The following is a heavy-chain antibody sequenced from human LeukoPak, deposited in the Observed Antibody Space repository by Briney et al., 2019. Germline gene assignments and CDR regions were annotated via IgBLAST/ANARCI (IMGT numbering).Heavy chain of an antibody. J-gene: IGHJ4*02. V-gene: IGHV3-21*01. CDR1: GFTFSSYA. D-gene: IGHD2-15*01. CDR2: ISSSSSSYI. Sequence: GGSLRLSCAASGFTFSSYAMSWVRQAPGKGLEWVSSISSSSSSYIYYADSVKGRFTISRDNAKNSLYLQMDSLRAEDTAVYYCTRDKVVGLPAGGSGYWGQGTLVTVSS. CDR3: TRDKVVGLPAGGSGY.